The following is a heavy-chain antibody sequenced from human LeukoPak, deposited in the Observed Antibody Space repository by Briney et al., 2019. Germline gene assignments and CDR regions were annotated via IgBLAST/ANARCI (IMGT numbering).Heavy chain of an antibody. CDR1: GYTFTSYY. Sequence: ASVKVSCKASGYTFTSYYMHWVRQAPGQGLEWMGWINPNSGGTNYAQKFQGRVTMTRDTSISTAYMELSRLRSDDTAVYYCARDRYGDFYFDYWGQGTLVTVSS. CDR3: ARDRYGDFYFDY. CDR2: INPNSGGT. J-gene: IGHJ4*02. D-gene: IGHD4-17*01. V-gene: IGHV1-2*02.